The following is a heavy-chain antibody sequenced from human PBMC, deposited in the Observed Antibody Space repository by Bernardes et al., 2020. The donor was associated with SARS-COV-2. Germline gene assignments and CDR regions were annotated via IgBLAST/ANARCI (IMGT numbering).Heavy chain of an antibody. CDR2: IYPGDSDA. CDR3: ARHEGPGRLYYLDL. D-gene: IGHD6-25*01. J-gene: IGHJ4*02. V-gene: IGHV5-51*01. Sequence: GESLKISCKGSAYDFSTYWIGWVRQMPGKGLEWMGIIYPGDSDARYRPSFQGQVTMSADKSISTAYLQWTSLKASDTAIYYCARHEGPGRLYYLDLWGQGTLVTVSS. CDR1: AYDFSTYW.